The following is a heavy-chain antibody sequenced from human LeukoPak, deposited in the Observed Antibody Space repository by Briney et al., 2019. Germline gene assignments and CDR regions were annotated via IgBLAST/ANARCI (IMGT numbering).Heavy chain of an antibody. V-gene: IGHV5-51*01. CDR2: IYPGDSDT. CDR3: ARQVTQNLASHRVWFDP. Sequence: GESLKIFCKGSGYSFTTHWIAWVRQMPGKGLEWMGIIYPGDSDTTYSPSFQGQVSISVDKSISTAYLQRSSLKASDTAMYYCARQVTQNLASHRVWFDPWGEGTLVTVSS. CDR1: GYSFTTHW. J-gene: IGHJ5*02. D-gene: IGHD3-3*02.